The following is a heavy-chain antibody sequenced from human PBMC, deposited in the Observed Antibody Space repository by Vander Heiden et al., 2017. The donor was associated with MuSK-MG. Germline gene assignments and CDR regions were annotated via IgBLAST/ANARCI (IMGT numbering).Heavy chain of an antibody. Sequence: QVQLQESGPGLVKPSETLSLTCTVSGGSISSYYWSWIRQPAGKGLEWIGRIYTSGSTNYNPSLKSRVTMSVDTSKNQFSLKLSSVTAADTAVYYCARTPAAGYCSGGSCHDWYFDLWGRGTLVTVSS. CDR1: GGSISSYY. J-gene: IGHJ2*01. CDR2: IYTSGST. D-gene: IGHD2-15*01. V-gene: IGHV4-4*07. CDR3: ARTPAAGYCSGGSCHDWYFDL.